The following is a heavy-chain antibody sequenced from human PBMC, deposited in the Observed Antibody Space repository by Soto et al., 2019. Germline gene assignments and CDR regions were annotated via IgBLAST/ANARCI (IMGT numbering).Heavy chain of an antibody. CDR3: VRDFGSSSEGGMDV. V-gene: IGHV3-53*01. CDR1: GFTVSSNY. Sequence: GGSLRLSCAASGFTVSSNYMSWVRQAPGKGLEWVSVSYSGGITFYADSVKGRFTISRDNSKNTLYLQMNKLRGEDTAVYYCVRDFGSSSEGGMDVWGQGTTVTVSS. J-gene: IGHJ6*02. D-gene: IGHD6-6*01. CDR2: SYSGGIT.